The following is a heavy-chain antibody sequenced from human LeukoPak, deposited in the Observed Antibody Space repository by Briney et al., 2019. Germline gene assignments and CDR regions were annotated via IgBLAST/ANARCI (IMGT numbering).Heavy chain of an antibody. CDR2: IYTSGSP. CDR1: GGSISSYY. J-gene: IGHJ5*02. V-gene: IGHV4-4*07. CDR3: ARDRSISWFYV. Sequence: SETLSLTCPVSGGSISSYYWSWIRQPAGKGLEWIGRIYTSGSPNYNPSLKSRVTMSVDTSKNQFSLQLNSVTAADTAVYFCARDRSISWFYVWGQGTLVTVSS. D-gene: IGHD2-21*01.